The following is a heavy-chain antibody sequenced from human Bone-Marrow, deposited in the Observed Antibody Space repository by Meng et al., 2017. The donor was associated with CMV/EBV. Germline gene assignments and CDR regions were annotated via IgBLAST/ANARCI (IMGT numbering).Heavy chain of an antibody. CDR2: ILYDESNK. Sequence: GESLKISCAASGFTFRSYGMHWVRQAPGKGLEWVAFILYDESNKYYGDSVKGRFTIFRDNAYNTLFLQMDSLRAEDTAVYYCAKSLCPISPWGQGTLVTVSS. CDR3: AKSLCPISP. D-gene: IGHD3-3*02. CDR1: GFTFRSYG. V-gene: IGHV3-30*02. J-gene: IGHJ5*02.